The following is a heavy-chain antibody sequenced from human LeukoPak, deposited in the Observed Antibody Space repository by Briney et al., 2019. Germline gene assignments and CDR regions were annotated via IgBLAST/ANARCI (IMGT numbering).Heavy chain of an antibody. CDR1: GGSIGSSSYY. V-gene: IGHV4-39*01. Sequence: PSETLSLTCTVSGGSIGSSSYYWGWIRQPPGKGLEWIGSIYYSGSTYYNPSLKSRVTISVDTSKNQFSLKLSSVTAADTAVYYCASPLSSGWSEFDYWGQGTLVTVSS. J-gene: IGHJ4*02. CDR3: ASPLSSGWSEFDY. CDR2: IYYSGST. D-gene: IGHD6-19*01.